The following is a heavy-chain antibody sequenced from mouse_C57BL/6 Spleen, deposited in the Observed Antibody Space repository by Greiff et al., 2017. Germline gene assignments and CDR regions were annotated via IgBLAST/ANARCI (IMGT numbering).Heavy chain of an antibody. CDR3: ATRGFAY. CDR2: IDPEDGET. V-gene: IGHV14-2*01. CDR1: GFNIKDYY. Sequence: EVQLQQSGAELVKPGASVKLSCTASGFNIKDYYMPWVKQRTEQGLEWIGRIDPEDGETKYAPKIQGKATITADTSTNTSYLQLSSLTSEDTAVYYSATRGFAYWGKGTLVTVAA. J-gene: IGHJ3*01.